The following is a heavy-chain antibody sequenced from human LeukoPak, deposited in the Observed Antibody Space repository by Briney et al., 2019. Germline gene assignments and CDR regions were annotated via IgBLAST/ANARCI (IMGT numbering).Heavy chain of an antibody. Sequence: PSETLSLTCTVSGGSISSYYWSWIRQSPGKGLEWIGYIHYSGTINYNPSLNSRVTISLDTSRDQFSLNVSSVTAADTAVYYCARGERMGLDYWGQGALVTVSS. J-gene: IGHJ4*02. CDR1: GGSISSYY. CDR3: ARGERMGLDY. CDR2: IHYSGTI. D-gene: IGHD1-26*01. V-gene: IGHV4-59*01.